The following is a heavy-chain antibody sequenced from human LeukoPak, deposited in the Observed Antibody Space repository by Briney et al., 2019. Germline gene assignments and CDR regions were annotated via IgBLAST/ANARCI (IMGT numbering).Heavy chain of an antibody. Sequence: GGSLRLSCAASGFTFSSYGTHWVRQAPGKGLEWVAFIRYDGSNKYYADSVKGRFTISRDNSKNTLYLQMNSLRAEDTAVYYCAKDGSVGATIDYWGQGTLVTVSS. CDR3: AKDGSVGATIDY. CDR2: IRYDGSNK. D-gene: IGHD1-26*01. V-gene: IGHV3-30*02. CDR1: GFTFSSYG. J-gene: IGHJ4*02.